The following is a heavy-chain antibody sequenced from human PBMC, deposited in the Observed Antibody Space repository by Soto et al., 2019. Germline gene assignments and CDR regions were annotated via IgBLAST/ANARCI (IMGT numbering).Heavy chain of an antibody. CDR1: GFTFSNYA. Sequence: QVQLLESGGGVVQPGRSLRLSCAASGFTFSNYALHWVRQAPGKGLEWVALTSHDGNNEYYTDSVKGRFTISRDNSKNTLLQKKNTPRHEDAAVYYSAKHKGVFNWATSDFDCWGQGTLVTVSS. J-gene: IGHJ4*02. CDR2: TSHDGNNE. V-gene: IGHV3-30*18. D-gene: IGHD1-1*01. CDR3: AKHKGVFNWATSDFDC.